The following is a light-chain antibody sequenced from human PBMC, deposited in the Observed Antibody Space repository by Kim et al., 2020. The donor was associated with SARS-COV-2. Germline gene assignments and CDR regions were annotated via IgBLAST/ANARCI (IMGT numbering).Light chain of an antibody. CDR3: QVWDNGSDHIV. Sequence: SYELTQPPSVSVAPGETARMTCGGTNIGSKRVHWYRQMPGQAPVLVIYHDTDRPSGIPERLSGSKSGDTATLTISMVVAGYEADYYCQVWDNGSDHIVFG. CDR1: NIGSKR. J-gene: IGLJ2*01. CDR2: HDT. V-gene: IGLV3-21*04.